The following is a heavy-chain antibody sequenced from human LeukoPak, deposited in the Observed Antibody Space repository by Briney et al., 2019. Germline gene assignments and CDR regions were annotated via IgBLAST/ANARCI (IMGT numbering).Heavy chain of an antibody. J-gene: IGHJ3*02. CDR3: GLWFGELLEMGPAFDI. V-gene: IGHV1-2*02. Sequence: ASVKVSCKASGYTFTGYYMHWVRQAPGQGLEWMAWINPNSGGTNYAQKFQGRVTMTRDTSISTAYMELSRLRSDDTAVYYCGLWFGELLEMGPAFDIWGQGTMVTVSS. D-gene: IGHD3-10*01. CDR2: INPNSGGT. CDR1: GYTFTGYY.